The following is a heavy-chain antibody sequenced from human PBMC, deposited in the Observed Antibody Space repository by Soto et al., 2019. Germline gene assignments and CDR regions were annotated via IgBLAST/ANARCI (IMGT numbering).Heavy chain of an antibody. CDR2: INPNSGGT. D-gene: IGHD6-19*01. Sequence: QVQLVQSGAEVKKPGASVKVSCKASGYTFTGYYMHWVRQAHGQGLEWMGWINPNSGGTNYAQKFQGRVTMTRDTSISTAYMELSRLRADDTAVYYCAREKVAGHVDAFDIWGQGTMVTVSS. CDR1: GYTFTGYY. CDR3: AREKVAGHVDAFDI. J-gene: IGHJ3*02. V-gene: IGHV1-2*02.